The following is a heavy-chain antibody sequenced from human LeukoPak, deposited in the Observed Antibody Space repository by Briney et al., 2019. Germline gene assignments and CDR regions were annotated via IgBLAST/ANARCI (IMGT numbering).Heavy chain of an antibody. V-gene: IGHV1-2*06. CDR1: GYTFTGYY. CDR2: INPNSGGT. D-gene: IGHD2-15*01. CDR3: ARGYCSGGSCYSVENWFDP. Sequence: ASVKVSCKAAGYTFTGYYMFWVRQAPGQGLEWMGRINPNSGGTNYAQKFQGRVTMTRDTSISTAYMELSRLRSDDTSVYYCARGYCSGGSCYSVENWFDPWGQGTLVTVSS. J-gene: IGHJ5*02.